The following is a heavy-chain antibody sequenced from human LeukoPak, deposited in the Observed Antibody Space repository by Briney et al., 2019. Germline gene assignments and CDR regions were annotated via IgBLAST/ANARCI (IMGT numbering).Heavy chain of an antibody. Sequence: SETLSLTCAVYGGSFSGYYWSWIRQPPGKGLEWIGEINHSGSTNYNASLKSRVTISVDTSKNQFSLKLSSVTAADTAVYYCARGELEWELLLDYWGQGTLVTVSS. CDR2: INHSGST. D-gene: IGHD1-26*01. CDR3: ARGELEWELLLDY. J-gene: IGHJ4*02. V-gene: IGHV4-34*01. CDR1: GGSFSGYY.